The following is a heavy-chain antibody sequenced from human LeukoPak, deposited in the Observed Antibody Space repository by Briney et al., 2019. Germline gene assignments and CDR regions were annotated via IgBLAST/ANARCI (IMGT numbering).Heavy chain of an antibody. CDR2: IYYSGST. V-gene: IGHV4-31*03. CDR3: ARGEGSDDAFDI. CDR1: GGSISSGDDY. Sequence: SETLSLTCTVSGGSISSGDDYWSWIRQYPGKGLEWIGYIYYSGSTYYNPSLKGRVAISVDTSKDQFSLKLSSVTAADTAVYYCARGEGSDDAFDIWGQGTMVTVS. D-gene: IGHD1-26*01. J-gene: IGHJ3*02.